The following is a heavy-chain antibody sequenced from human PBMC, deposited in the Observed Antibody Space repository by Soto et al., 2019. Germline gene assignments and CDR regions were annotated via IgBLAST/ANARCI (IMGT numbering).Heavy chain of an antibody. V-gene: IGHV3-23*01. CDR2: ISGSGGST. Sequence: GGSLRLACAASGFTFSSYAMSCVRKAPGKGLEWVSAISGSGGSTYYADYVKGRFTISRDNSKNTLYLQMNSLRAEDTAVYYFAKVLARHCSTNSCHLFACRGQGTLVPVSS. J-gene: IGHJ4*02. CDR1: GFTFSSYA. CDR3: AKVLARHCSTNSCHLFAC. D-gene: IGHD2-2*01.